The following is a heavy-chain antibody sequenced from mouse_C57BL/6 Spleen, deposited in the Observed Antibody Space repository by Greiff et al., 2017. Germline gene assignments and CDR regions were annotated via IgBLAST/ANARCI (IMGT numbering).Heavy chain of an antibody. J-gene: IGHJ2*01. CDR1: GYAFSSYW. CDR2: LYPGDGDT. Sequence: QVQLKQSGAELVKPGASVKISCKASGYAFSSYWMNWVKQRPGKGLEWIGQLYPGDGDTNYNGKFKGKATLTADKSSSTAYMQLSSLTSEDSAVYFCARSYYGSSPYFDYWGQGTTLTVSS. V-gene: IGHV1-80*01. CDR3: ARSYYGSSPYFDY. D-gene: IGHD1-1*01.